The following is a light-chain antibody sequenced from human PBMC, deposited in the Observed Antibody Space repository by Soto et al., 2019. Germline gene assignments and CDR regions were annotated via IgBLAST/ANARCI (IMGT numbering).Light chain of an antibody. J-gene: IGKJ4*01. V-gene: IGKV1-39*01. CDR1: HSRSRH. CDR3: QQSHSSPLS. Sequence: IRMTQSPSCLAACVGDGVSMXCRASHSRSRHLIWYQQKPRKAPELLIYTSSNLQRGAPSSFSGSGSGTDFALTISSLQPEDSAVYYGQQSHSSPLSFGGGTKVDIK. CDR2: TSS.